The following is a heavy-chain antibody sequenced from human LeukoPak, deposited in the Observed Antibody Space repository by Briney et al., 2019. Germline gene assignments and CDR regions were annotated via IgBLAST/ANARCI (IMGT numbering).Heavy chain of an antibody. CDR1: GFTFSSYA. D-gene: IGHD6-13*01. V-gene: IGHV3-23*01. CDR3: AKVPTQQLVDYYYYYGMDV. CDR2: ISGSGGST. Sequence: GGSLRLSCAASGFTFSSYAMSWVRQAPGKGLEWVSAISGSGGSTYYADSVKGRFTISRDNSKNTLYLQMNSLRAGDTAVYYCAKVPTQQLVDYYYYYGMDVWGQGTTVTVSS. J-gene: IGHJ6*02.